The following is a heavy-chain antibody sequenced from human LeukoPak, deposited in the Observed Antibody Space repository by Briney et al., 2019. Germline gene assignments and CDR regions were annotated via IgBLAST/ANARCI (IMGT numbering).Heavy chain of an antibody. CDR3: AKDRYGGFRFDY. CDR2: ISYDGSNK. Sequence: GRSLRLSCAAPGFTFSSYGMHWVRQAPGKGLEWVAVISYDGSNKYYADSVKGRFTISRDNSKNTLYLQMNSLRAEDTAVYYCAKDRYGGFRFDYWGQGTLVTVSS. V-gene: IGHV3-30*18. J-gene: IGHJ4*02. D-gene: IGHD1-26*01. CDR1: GFTFSSYG.